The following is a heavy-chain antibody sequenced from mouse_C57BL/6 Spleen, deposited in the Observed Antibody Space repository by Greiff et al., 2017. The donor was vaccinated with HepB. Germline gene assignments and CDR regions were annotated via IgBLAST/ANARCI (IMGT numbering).Heavy chain of an antibody. CDR2: KSYDGSN. Sequence: EVQLQQSGPGLVKPSESLSLTCSVTGYSITSGYYWNWNRQHPGSKQEWMGDKSYDGSNNYNPSLKNRSSITRDTSKNQCFLKLNSVNTEDTATYYCARDHYYGYWVQGTLVTVSA. CDR1: GYSITSGYY. V-gene: IGHV3-6*01. CDR3: ARDHYYGY. J-gene: IGHJ3*01. D-gene: IGHD1-2*01.